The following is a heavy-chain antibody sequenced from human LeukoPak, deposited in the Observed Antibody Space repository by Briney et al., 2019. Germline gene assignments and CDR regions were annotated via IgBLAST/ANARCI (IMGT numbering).Heavy chain of an antibody. CDR2: INPNSGGT. D-gene: IGHD1-26*01. Sequence: ASVKVSCKASGYTFTGYYMHWVRQAPGQGLEWMGWINPNSGGTNYAQKFQGRVTMTRDTSISTAYMELSRLRSDDTAVYYCATRPLGGNYSEIWFDPWGQGTLVTVSS. V-gene: IGHV1-2*02. J-gene: IGHJ5*02. CDR1: GYTFTGYY. CDR3: ATRPLGGNYSEIWFDP.